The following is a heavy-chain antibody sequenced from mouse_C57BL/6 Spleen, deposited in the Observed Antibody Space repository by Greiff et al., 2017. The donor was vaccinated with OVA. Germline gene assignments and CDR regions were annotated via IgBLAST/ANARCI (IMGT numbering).Heavy chain of an antibody. Sequence: QVHVKQPGAELVRPGSSVKLSCKASGYTFTSYWMHWVKQRPIQGLEWIGNIDPSDSETHYNQKFKDKATLTVDKSSSTAYMQLSSLTSEDSAVYYCARGYYGSSYYAMDYWGQGTSVTVSS. J-gene: IGHJ4*01. CDR3: ARGYYGSSYYAMDY. CDR1: GYTFTSYW. D-gene: IGHD1-1*01. V-gene: IGHV1-52*01. CDR2: IDPSDSET.